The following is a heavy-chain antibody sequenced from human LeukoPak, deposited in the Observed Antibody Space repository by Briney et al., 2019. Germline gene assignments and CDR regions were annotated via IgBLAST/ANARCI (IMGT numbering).Heavy chain of an antibody. D-gene: IGHD1-26*01. J-gene: IGHJ4*02. CDR3: LCGSWQLDY. Sequence: SETLSLTCTVSGGSISSSSYYWGWIRQPPGKGLEWIGSIYYSGSTYYNPSLKSRVTISVDTSKNQFSLKLSSVTAADTAVYYCLCGSWQLDYWGQGTLVTVSS. CDR1: GGSISSSSYY. V-gene: IGHV4-39*01. CDR2: IYYSGST.